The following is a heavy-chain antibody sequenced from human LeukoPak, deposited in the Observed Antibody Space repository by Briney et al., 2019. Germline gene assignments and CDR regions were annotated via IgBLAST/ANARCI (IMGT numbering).Heavy chain of an antibody. CDR1: RGSISSYF. CDR2: IYYSGST. V-gene: IGHV4-59*01. J-gene: IGHJ6*03. Sequence: SEALSLTRTDSRGSISSYFWSCIRQPPGKGVGRVGHIYYSGSTNYNPSLKSRVTISVDTSKNQFSLKLSSVTAADTAVYYCARGNISSSWYYYYYYMDVWGKGTTVTISS. D-gene: IGHD6-13*01. CDR3: ARGNISSSWYYYYYYMDV.